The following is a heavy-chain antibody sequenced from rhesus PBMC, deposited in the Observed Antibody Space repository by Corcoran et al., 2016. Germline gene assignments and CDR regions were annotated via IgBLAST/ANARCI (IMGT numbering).Heavy chain of an antibody. V-gene: IGHV4-81*01. Sequence: QVQLQESGPGLVKPSETLSLTCTVSGGSISGYYWSWIRQPPGKGLEWIGYIDGKSAGTNYNPSLKSRVTISKDTSKNQFSLKLSSVTAADTAVYYCARRFYGSYQGYFDYWGQGVLVTVSS. CDR1: GGSISGYY. CDR2: IDGKSAGT. CDR3: ARRFYGSYQGYFDY. J-gene: IGHJ4*01. D-gene: IGHD4-4*01.